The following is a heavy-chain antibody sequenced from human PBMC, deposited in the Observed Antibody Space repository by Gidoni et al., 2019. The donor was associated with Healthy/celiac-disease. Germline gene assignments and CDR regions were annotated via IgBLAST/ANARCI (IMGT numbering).Heavy chain of an antibody. J-gene: IGHJ4*02. CDR2: ISSSSSYI. Sequence: VQLVESGGGLVKPGGSLRLSLAASGFTFSSYSMIWVRQAPGKGLEEVSAISSSSSYIYYADSVKGRFTISRDNAKNSLYLQMNSLRAEDTAVYYCARDRELCDYWGQGTLVTVSS. CDR1: GFTFSSYS. V-gene: IGHV3-21*01. D-gene: IGHD3-16*01. CDR3: ARDRELCDY.